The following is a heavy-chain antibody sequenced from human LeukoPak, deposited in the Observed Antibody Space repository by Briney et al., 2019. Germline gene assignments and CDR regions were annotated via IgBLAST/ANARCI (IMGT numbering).Heavy chain of an antibody. CDR3: ASSIDGSRHRRFDY. D-gene: IGHD5-24*01. V-gene: IGHV3-30*02. Sequence: GGSLRLSCAASGFTFSSYGMHWVRQAPGKGLEWVAFIRYDGSNKYYADSVKGRFTISRDNSENTLYLQMNSLRAEDTAVCYCASSIDGSRHRRFDYWGQGTLVTVSS. CDR1: GFTFSSYG. CDR2: IRYDGSNK. J-gene: IGHJ4*02.